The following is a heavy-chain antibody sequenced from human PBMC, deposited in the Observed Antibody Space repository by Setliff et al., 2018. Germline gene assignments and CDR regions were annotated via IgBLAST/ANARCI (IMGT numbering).Heavy chain of an antibody. V-gene: IGHV4-4*07. CDR2: IYTSGST. CDR1: GGSISSYY. CDR3: ARSFSRREKFLLDY. Sequence: SETLSLTCTVPGGSISSYYWSWIRQPAGKGLEWIGRIYTSGSTNYNPSLKSRVTMSVDTSKNQFSLKVSSVTAADTAVYYCARSFSRREKFLLDYWGQGALVTVSS. J-gene: IGHJ4*02.